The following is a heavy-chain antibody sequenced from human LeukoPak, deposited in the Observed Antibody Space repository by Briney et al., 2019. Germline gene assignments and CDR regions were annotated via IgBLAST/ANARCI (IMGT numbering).Heavy chain of an antibody. CDR3: AKEPPNGYCTTTSCYFDY. CDR1: TFTFSSYA. Sequence: GGSLRLSCAASTFTFSSYARSWVRQAPGKGLEWVSGISSGGLTTYYADSVKGRFTISRDNFKNTLYLQMNSLRPEDTAVYYCAKEPPNGYCTTTSCYFDYWGQGTQVTVSS. D-gene: IGHD2-2*03. V-gene: IGHV3-23*01. J-gene: IGHJ4*02. CDR2: ISSGGLTT.